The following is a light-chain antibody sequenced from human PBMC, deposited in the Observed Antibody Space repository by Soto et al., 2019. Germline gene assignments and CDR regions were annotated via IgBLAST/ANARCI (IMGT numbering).Light chain of an antibody. J-gene: IGLJ2*01. CDR1: SSNIGSNY. V-gene: IGLV1-47*01. CDR2: RNN. CDR3: GGWDDSLSGPV. Sequence: QSVLTQPPSASGTPGQRVNISCSGSSSNIGSNYVYWYRQFPGTAPKLLIQRNNQRPSGVPARFSGSKSGTSASLAISGLRPEDEADYYCGGWDDSLSGPVFGAGTKVTVL.